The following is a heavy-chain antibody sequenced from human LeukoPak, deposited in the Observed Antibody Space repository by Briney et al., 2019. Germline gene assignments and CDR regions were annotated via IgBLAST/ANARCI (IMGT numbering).Heavy chain of an antibody. CDR3: YGYCTNGVCYYGVDY. Sequence: SVKVSCKASGGTFSSYAISWVRQAPGQWLEWMGGIIPIFGTANYAQKFQGRVTITADESTSTAYMELSSLRSEDTAVYYRYGYCTNGVCYYGVDYWGQGTLVTVSS. CDR2: IIPIFGTA. D-gene: IGHD2-8*01. J-gene: IGHJ4*02. CDR1: GGTFSSYA. V-gene: IGHV1-69*13.